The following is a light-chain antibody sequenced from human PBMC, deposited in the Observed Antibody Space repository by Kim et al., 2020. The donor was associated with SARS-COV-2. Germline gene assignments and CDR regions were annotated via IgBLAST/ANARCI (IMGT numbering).Light chain of an antibody. CDR2: GAS. J-gene: IGKJ2*01. CDR3: QQYNDWYT. V-gene: IGKV3-15*01. CDR1: QSVKSS. Sequence: SVSPGESATLSCRASQSVKSSVAWYQQRPGQAPRLLIYGASTRATGIPARFSGSGSGTEFTLTISSLQFEDLAIYHCQQYNDWYTFGQGTKLEI.